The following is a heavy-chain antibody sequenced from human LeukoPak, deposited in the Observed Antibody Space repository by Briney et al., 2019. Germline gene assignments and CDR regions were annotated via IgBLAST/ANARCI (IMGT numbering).Heavy chain of an antibody. CDR2: IWYDGSNK. V-gene: IGHV3-33*01. J-gene: IGHJ5*02. Sequence: GGSLRLSCAASGFTFSSYGMHWVRQAPGKGLEWVAVIWYDGSNKYYADSVKGRFTISRDNAKNSLYLQMNSLRAEDTAVYYCARGYGSGWYSGTNWFDPWGQGTLVTVSS. CDR1: GFTFSSYG. CDR3: ARGYGSGWYSGTNWFDP. D-gene: IGHD6-19*01.